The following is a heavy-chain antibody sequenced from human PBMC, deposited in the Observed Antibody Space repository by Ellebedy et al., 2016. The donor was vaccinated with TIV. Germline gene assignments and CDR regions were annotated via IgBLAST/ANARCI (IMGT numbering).Heavy chain of an antibody. D-gene: IGHD1-26*01. CDR3: ARWAGSSGSFQGPYDY. Sequence: AAAVKVSCKASVYACTGSYMHWLRQAPGQGLEWMGWINPNSGGTNDAQKFQGWVTMTRDTSISTAYMELSRLRSDDTAVYSCARWAGSSGSFQGPYDYWGQGTLVAVSS. V-gene: IGHV1-2*04. CDR2: INPNSGGT. J-gene: IGHJ4*02. CDR1: VYACTGSY.